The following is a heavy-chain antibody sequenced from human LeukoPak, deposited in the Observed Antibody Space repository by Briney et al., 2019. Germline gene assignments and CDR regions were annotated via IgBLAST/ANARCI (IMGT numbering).Heavy chain of an antibody. D-gene: IGHD4-17*01. V-gene: IGHV4-59*10. Sequence: KPSETLSLTCAVYGGSFSGYYWSWIRQPAGKGLEWIGRIYTSGSTNYNPSLKSRVTISVDTSKNQFSLKLSSVTAADTAVYYCARVRLYGDYGDYWGQGTLVTVSS. CDR3: ARVRLYGDYGDY. CDR2: IYTSGST. CDR1: GGSFSGYY. J-gene: IGHJ4*02.